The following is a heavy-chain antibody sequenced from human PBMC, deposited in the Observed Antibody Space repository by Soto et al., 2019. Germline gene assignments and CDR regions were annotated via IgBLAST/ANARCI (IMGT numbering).Heavy chain of an antibody. CDR2: ISTYNGNT. D-gene: IGHD4-17*01. Sequence: QVPLVQSGAEVKQPGASVKVSCKASGYTFTNYGFTWVRQAPGQGLEWLGWISTYNGNTKYAQKVQGRLTMTTDTSTSTANMELTCLRSDDTALYYCARTRVTASYYYMDIWGKGSTVTVSS. CDR1: GYTFTNYG. V-gene: IGHV1-18*01. J-gene: IGHJ6*03. CDR3: ARTRVTASYYYMDI.